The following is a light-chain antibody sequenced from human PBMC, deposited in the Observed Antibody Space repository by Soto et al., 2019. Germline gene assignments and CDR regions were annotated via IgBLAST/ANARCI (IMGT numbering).Light chain of an antibody. CDR1: QNISRFY. CDR2: GTS. V-gene: IGKV3-20*01. CDR3: QQYGRSPMYT. J-gene: IGKJ2*01. Sequence: EIVLTQSPCTLSLSPGERATLSCRASQNISRFYLAWYHQRPGQAPKLLISGTSTRATGIPDRFTGSGSGTEFSLTINRLEPEDFAVYYCQQYGRSPMYTFGQGTKLEIK.